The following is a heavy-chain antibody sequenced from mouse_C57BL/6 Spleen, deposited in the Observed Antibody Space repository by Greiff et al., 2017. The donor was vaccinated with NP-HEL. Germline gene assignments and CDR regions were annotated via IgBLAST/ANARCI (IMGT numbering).Heavy chain of an antibody. CDR2: IYPGDGDT. Sequence: VQVVESGPELVKPGASVKISCKASGYAFSSSWMNWVKQRPGKGLEWIGRIYPGDGDTNYNGKFKGKATLTADKSSSTAYMQLSSLTSEDSAVYFCARKDYSNYEYAMDYWGQGTSVTVSS. V-gene: IGHV1-82*01. D-gene: IGHD2-5*01. CDR3: ARKDYSNYEYAMDY. CDR1: GYAFSSSW. J-gene: IGHJ4*01.